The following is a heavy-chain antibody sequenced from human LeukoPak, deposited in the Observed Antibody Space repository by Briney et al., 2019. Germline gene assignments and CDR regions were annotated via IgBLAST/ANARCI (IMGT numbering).Heavy chain of an antibody. CDR2: INSDGSTT. CDR3: ARGVHHGSDY. Sequence: GGSLRLSCAASGFTFSTYFMHWVRQAPGKGLVWVSRINSDGSTTSHADSVKGRFTISRDNAKNTLYLQMDSLRAEDTAVYLCARGVHHGSDYWGQGTLVTVSS. D-gene: IGHD1-14*01. CDR1: GFTFSTYF. J-gene: IGHJ4*02. V-gene: IGHV3-74*01.